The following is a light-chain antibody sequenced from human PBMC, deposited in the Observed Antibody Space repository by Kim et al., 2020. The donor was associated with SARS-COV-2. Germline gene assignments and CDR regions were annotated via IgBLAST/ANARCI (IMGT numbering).Light chain of an antibody. CDR1: QSLSGTY. Sequence: PGETATLSCRASQSLSGTYLAWYQQKPGQAPRLLIYGASSRATGIPDRFSGSGSGTDFTLTINRLEPEDFAVYYCQQYDSSSRWTFGQGTKVDIK. V-gene: IGKV3-20*01. CDR3: QQYDSSSRWT. CDR2: GAS. J-gene: IGKJ1*01.